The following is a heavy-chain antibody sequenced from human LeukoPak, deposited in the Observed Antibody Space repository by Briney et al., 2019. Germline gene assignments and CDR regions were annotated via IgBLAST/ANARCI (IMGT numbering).Heavy chain of an antibody. CDR1: GFTFSSYG. CDR3: AKDLYPRLDGHSYGQRLYYYYGMDV. CDR2: IWYDGSNK. V-gene: IGHV3-30*02. D-gene: IGHD5-18*01. J-gene: IGHJ6*02. Sequence: GGSLRLSCAASGFTFSSYGMHWVRQAPGKGLEWVAVIWYDGSNKYYADSVKGRFTISRDNSKNTLYLQMNSLRAEDTAVYYCAKDLYPRLDGHSYGQRLYYYYGMDVWGQGTTVTVSS.